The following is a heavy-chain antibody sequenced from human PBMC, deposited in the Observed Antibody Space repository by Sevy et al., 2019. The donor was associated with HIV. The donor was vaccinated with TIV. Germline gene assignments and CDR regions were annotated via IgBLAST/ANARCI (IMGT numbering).Heavy chain of an antibody. Sequence: SETLSLTCTVSGGSINSDHWNWIRQPPGKGLEWIGYVYYTGVTNYNPSLKNRVTISVDRNKNQFSLKLTAVTAADTAVYYCAGRNDFDIWGQGTMVTVSS. V-gene: IGHV4-59*12. CDR3: AGRNDFDI. CDR1: GGSINSDH. CDR2: VYYTGVT. J-gene: IGHJ3*02.